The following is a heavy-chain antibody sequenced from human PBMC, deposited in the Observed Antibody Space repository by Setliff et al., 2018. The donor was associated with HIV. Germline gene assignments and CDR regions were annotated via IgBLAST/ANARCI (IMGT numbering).Heavy chain of an antibody. CDR3: ARDSGGSHLLDAFDI. CDR1: GGSISSGSNY. D-gene: IGHD1-26*01. CDR2: IYTSGST. Sequence: SETLSLTCTVSGGSISSGSNYWSWIRQPAGKGLEWIGRIYTSGSTNYNPSLKSRVTISVDTSNNQFSLKLSSVTAADTAVYYCARDSGGSHLLDAFDIWGQGTMVTVSS. J-gene: IGHJ3*02. V-gene: IGHV4-61*02.